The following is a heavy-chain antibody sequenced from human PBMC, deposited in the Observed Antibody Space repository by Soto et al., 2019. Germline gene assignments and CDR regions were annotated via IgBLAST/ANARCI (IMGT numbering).Heavy chain of an antibody. V-gene: IGHV3-23*01. J-gene: IGHJ4*02. D-gene: IGHD4-4*01. CDR3: TRGHYSNPL. CDR1: GFTFSSYA. CDR2: ISSNVVTT. Sequence: PGGSLRLSCAASGFTFSSYAMSWVRQAPGKGLEWVSGISSNVVTTYYADSVKGRFTISRDNSKSTLYLQMNSLTVEDTAMYYCTRGHYSNPLGGQGTLVTVSS.